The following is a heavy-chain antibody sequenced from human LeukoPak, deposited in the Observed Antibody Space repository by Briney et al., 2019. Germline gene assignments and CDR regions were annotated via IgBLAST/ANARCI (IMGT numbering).Heavy chain of an antibody. CDR1: GGSISSYY. D-gene: IGHD5-12*01. CDR3: AKLNGYDFHFDY. J-gene: IGHJ4*02. CDR2: IYHSGST. Sequence: PSETPSLTCTVSGGSISSYYWGWIRQPPGKGLEWIGSIYHSGSTYYNPSLKSRVTISVDTSKNQFSLKLSSVTAADTAVYYCAKLNGYDFHFDYWGQGILVTVSS. V-gene: IGHV4-38-2*02.